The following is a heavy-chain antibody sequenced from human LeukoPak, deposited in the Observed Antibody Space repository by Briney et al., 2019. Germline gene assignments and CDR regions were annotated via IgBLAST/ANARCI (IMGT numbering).Heavy chain of an antibody. CDR3: ASNVDHSKFGSYYYYMDV. CDR2: MNPNSGNT. CDR1: GYTFTSYD. D-gene: IGHD4-11*01. J-gene: IGHJ6*03. V-gene: IGHV1-8*01. Sequence: ASVKVSCKASGYTFTSYDINWVRQATGQGLEWMGWMNPNSGNTGYAQKFQGRDTMTRNTSISTAYMELSSLRSEDTAVYYCASNVDHSKFGSYYYYMDVWGKGTTVTVSS.